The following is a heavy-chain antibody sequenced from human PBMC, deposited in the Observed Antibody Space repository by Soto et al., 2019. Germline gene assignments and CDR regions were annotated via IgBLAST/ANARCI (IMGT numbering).Heavy chain of an antibody. D-gene: IGHD3-3*01. CDR3: ASNPGYDFWSGYYPEGYYYYYMDV. CDR1: GYTFTSYD. Sequence: ASVKVSCKASGYTFTSYDINWVRQATGQGLEWMGWMNPNSGNTGYAQKFQGRVTMTRNTSISTAYMELSSLRSEDTAVYYCASNPGYDFWSGYYPEGYYYYYMDVWGKGTTVTVSS. V-gene: IGHV1-8*01. CDR2: MNPNSGNT. J-gene: IGHJ6*03.